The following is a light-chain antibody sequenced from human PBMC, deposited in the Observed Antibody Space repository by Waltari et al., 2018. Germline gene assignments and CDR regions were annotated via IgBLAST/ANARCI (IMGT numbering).Light chain of an antibody. V-gene: IGKV2-28*01. CDR1: QTLLHNNGNKY. Sequence: DIVMTQSPLSLPVTPGEPASISCRSSQTLLHNNGNKYLDWYVQKPGQSPQLLIYLGSNRASGVPDRFSGSGSGTDFTLEISSVAADDVGIYYCMQALESPLTFGGGTQLEIK. CDR2: LGS. J-gene: IGKJ4*01. CDR3: MQALESPLT.